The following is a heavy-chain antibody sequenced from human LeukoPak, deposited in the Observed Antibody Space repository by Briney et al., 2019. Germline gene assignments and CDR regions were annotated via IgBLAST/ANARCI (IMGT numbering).Heavy chain of an antibody. CDR1: GYTLTELS. CDR3: AKGIIAAAGTRGFFDY. Sequence: SCKVSGYTLTELSMHWVRQAPGKGLEWVSAISGSGGSTYYADSVKGRFTISRDNSKNTLYLQMNSLRAEDTAVYYCAKGIIAAAGTRGFFDYWGQGTLVTVSS. V-gene: IGHV3-23*01. CDR2: ISGSGGST. D-gene: IGHD6-13*01. J-gene: IGHJ4*02.